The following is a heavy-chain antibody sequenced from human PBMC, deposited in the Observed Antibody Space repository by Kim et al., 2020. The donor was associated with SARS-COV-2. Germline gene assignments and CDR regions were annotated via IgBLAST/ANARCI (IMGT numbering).Heavy chain of an antibody. Sequence: GGSLRLSCAAFGFTFSSYSMNWVRQAPGKGLEWVSYISSSSSTLYYADSVKGRFTISRDNAKKSLYLQMNSLRDEDTAVYYLASNVVGSGSYYNVPDAFGIWGQGTSVTVSS. J-gene: IGHJ3*02. CDR1: GFTFSSYS. V-gene: IGHV3-48*02. D-gene: IGHD3-10*01. CDR3: ASNVVGSGSYYNVPDAFGI. CDR2: ISSSSSTL.